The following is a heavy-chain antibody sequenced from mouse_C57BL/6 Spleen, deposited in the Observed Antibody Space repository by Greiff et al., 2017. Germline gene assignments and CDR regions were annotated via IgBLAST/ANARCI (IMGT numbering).Heavy chain of an antibody. Sequence: DVHLVESGGGLVKPGGSLKLSCAASGFTFSDYGMHWVRQAPEKGLEWVAYISSGSSTIYYADTVKGRFTISRDNAKNTLFLQMTSLRSEDTAMYYCARPGYYGSSLDYWGQGTTLTVSS. V-gene: IGHV5-17*01. CDR1: GFTFSDYG. D-gene: IGHD1-1*01. CDR2: ISSGSSTI. J-gene: IGHJ2*01. CDR3: ARPGYYGSSLDY.